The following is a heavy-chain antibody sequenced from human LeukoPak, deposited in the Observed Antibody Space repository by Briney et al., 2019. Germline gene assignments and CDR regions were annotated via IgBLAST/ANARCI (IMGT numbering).Heavy chain of an antibody. CDR1: GYTFPSYG. V-gene: IGHV1-18*01. CDR3: ARYFSSGWIYWYFDL. D-gene: IGHD6-19*01. Sequence: GASVKVSCKASGYTFPSYGISWVRQAPGQGLEWMGWISAYNGNTNYAQKLQGRVTLTTDTSTSTAYMQLRSLRSDDTAVYYCARYFSSGWIYWYFDLWGRGTLVTVSS. CDR2: ISAYNGNT. J-gene: IGHJ2*01.